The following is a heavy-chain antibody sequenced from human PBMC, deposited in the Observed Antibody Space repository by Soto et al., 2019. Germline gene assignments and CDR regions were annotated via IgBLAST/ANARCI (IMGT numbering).Heavy chain of an antibody. J-gene: IGHJ2*01. CDR2: INPGGVSK. CDR1: GYTFTTYY. Sequence: QVQLVQSGAEVKKPGASVEVSCKASGYTFTTYYIHWVRNAPGQGLEWMGVINPGGVSKKNAQKFHDRVTITSDTSTSTVYMDLSSLISEDTAVYFCARGSNGDNVGYWYFDLWGRGTLVTVS. CDR3: ARGSNGDNVGYWYFDL. V-gene: IGHV1-46*01. D-gene: IGHD4-17*01.